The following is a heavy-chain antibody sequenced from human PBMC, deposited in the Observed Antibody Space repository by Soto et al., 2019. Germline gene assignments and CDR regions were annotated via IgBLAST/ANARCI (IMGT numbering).Heavy chain of an antibody. V-gene: IGHV3-23*01. Sequence: GGSLRLSCAASGFTFSSYAMGWVRQAPGKGLQWISVISSSGGSTYYADSVKGRFTISRDNSKGTLFLDMESLRAEDSAVYYCARRDNVYIWESYDYWGQGTLVTVSS. CDR3: ARRDNVYIWESYDY. J-gene: IGHJ4*02. D-gene: IGHD3-16*01. CDR2: ISSSGGST. CDR1: GFTFSSYA.